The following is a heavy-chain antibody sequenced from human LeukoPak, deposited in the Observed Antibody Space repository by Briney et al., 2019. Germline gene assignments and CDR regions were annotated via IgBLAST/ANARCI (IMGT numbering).Heavy chain of an antibody. J-gene: IGHJ4*02. CDR1: GGSISSSSYY. CDR3: ARLGNLGGFDY. CDR2: IYYSGST. Sequence: PSETLSLTCTVSGGSISSSSYYWGWIRQPPGKGLEWIGSIYYSGSTYYNPSLKSRVTISVDTSKNQFSLKLSFVNAADTAVYYCARLGNLGGFDYWGQGTLVTVSS. V-gene: IGHV4-39*01. D-gene: IGHD1-7*01.